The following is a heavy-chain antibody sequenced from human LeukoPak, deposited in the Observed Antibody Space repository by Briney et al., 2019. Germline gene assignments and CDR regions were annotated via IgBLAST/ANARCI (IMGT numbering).Heavy chain of an antibody. CDR3: ANNPLTQYCSSTSCYSLPSY. J-gene: IGHJ4*02. CDR1: GFTFSSYS. CDR2: ISGSGGST. V-gene: IGHV3-23*01. Sequence: GGSLRLSCAASGFTFSSYSMNWVRQAPGKGLEWVSAISGSGGSTYYADSVKGRFTISRDNSKNTLYLQMNSLRAEDTAVYYCANNPLTQYCSSTSCYSLPSYWGQGTLVTVSS. D-gene: IGHD2-2*01.